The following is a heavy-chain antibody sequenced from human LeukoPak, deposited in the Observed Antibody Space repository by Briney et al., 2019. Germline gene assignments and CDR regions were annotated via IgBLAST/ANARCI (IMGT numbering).Heavy chain of an antibody. Sequence: GASLRLSCVASGFTFSNYAMSWVRQAPGKGLEWVSAITGSGGNTYYADSVEGRFTISRDNSKNTVFLQMNSLRAEDTAVYYCAKWGDYDVLTGYSVSDYWGQGTLVTVSS. CDR1: GFTFSNYA. J-gene: IGHJ4*02. CDR3: AKWGDYDVLTGYSVSDY. V-gene: IGHV3-23*01. CDR2: ITGSGGNT. D-gene: IGHD3-9*01.